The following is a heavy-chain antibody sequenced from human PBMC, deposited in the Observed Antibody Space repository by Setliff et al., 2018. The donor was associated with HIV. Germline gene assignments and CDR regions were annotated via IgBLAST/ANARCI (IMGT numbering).Heavy chain of an antibody. CDR2: IYYSGST. J-gene: IGHJ4*02. Sequence: KPSETLSLTCNVSGSPISSHYWTWIRQPPGKGLEWIGYIYYSGSTTYNPSLKSRVAISVDNSKNTLYLQMNSLRAEDTAVYYCAKVLYYDYVWGSYDPLYYFDYWGQGTLVTVSS. V-gene: IGHV4-59*11. CDR3: AKVLYYDYVWGSYDPLYYFDY. D-gene: IGHD3-16*01. CDR1: GSPISSHY.